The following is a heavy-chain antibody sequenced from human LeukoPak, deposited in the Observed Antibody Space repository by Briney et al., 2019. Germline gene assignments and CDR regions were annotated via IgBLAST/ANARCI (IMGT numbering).Heavy chain of an antibody. V-gene: IGHV1-46*01. J-gene: IGHJ4*02. Sequence: ASVKVSCKASGYTFTSDYLHWVRQAPGQGLEWMGIINPSDGDTIYAQKFQGRVTMTSDTSTSTVYMELSSLRSEDTAVYYCAIDITSFHCCFDYWGQGTLVTVFS. D-gene: IGHD3-10*01. CDR3: AIDITSFHCCFDY. CDR1: GYTFTSDY. CDR2: INPSDGDT.